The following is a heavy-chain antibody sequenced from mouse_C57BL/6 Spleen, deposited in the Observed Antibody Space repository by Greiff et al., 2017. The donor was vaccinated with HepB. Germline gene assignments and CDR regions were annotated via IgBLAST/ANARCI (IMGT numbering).Heavy chain of an antibody. D-gene: IGHD3-3*01. Sequence: DVMLVESGEGLVKPGGSLKLSCAASGFTFSSYAMSWVRQTPEKRLEWVAYISSGGDYIYYADTVKVRFTISRDNARNTLYLQMSSLKSEDTAMYYCTRDERGGTAKFAYWGQGTLVTVSA. CDR1: GFTFSSYA. V-gene: IGHV5-9-1*02. J-gene: IGHJ3*01. CDR3: TRDERGGTAKFAY. CDR2: ISSGGDYI.